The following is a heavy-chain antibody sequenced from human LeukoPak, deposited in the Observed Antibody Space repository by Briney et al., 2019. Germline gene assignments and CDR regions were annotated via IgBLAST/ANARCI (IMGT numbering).Heavy chain of an antibody. V-gene: IGHV2-5*02. CDR2: IYWDDDK. CDR1: GFSLSTSAVG. J-gene: IGHJ4*02. CDR3: AHIPDGGWGFTGPNRVNYFDY. D-gene: IGHD3-9*01. Sequence: SGPTLVNPTQTLTLTCTFSGFSLSTSAVGGGWIRQPPEKALEWLALIYWDDDKRYNPSLKSRLTITKDTSKNQVVLTMTNIDPVDTATYYCAHIPDGGWGFTGPNRVNYFDYWGQGTLVTVSS.